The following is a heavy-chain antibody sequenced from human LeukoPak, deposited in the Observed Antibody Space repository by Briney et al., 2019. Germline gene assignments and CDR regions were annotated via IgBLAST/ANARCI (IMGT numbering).Heavy chain of an antibody. D-gene: IGHD3-10*01. V-gene: IGHV4-59*12. CDR1: GGSISSYY. Sequence: SSETLSLTCTVSGGSISSYYWSWIRQPPGKGLEWIGYIYYSGSTNYNPSLKSRVTISVDTSKNQFSLNLTSVTAADTAVYYCAREGGYGSGGLDYWGQGTLVTVSS. CDR2: IYYSGST. J-gene: IGHJ4*02. CDR3: AREGGYGSGGLDY.